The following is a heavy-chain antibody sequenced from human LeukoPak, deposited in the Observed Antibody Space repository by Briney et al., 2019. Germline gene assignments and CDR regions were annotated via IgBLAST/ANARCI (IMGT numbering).Heavy chain of an antibody. CDR1: GGSISSYY. CDR2: IYYSGST. Sequence: SETLSLTCTVSGGSISSYYWSWIRQPPGKGLEWIGYIYYSGSTNYNPSLKSRVTISVDMSKNQFSLKLSSVTAADTAVYYCASAPVVPAAIYDFDYWGQGTLVTVSS. J-gene: IGHJ4*02. CDR3: ASAPVVPAAIYDFDY. D-gene: IGHD2-2*01. V-gene: IGHV4-59*08.